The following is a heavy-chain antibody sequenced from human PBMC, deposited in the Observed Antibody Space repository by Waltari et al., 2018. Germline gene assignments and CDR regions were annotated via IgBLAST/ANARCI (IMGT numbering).Heavy chain of an antibody. CDR2: IYESGGT. D-gene: IGHD6-19*01. CDR3: ASRAGPIAVEWYFDL. V-gene: IGHV4-38-2*01. CDR1: GYYIISGYS. J-gene: IGHJ2*01. Sequence: VQLQQSGPGLVKHSATLSPTCAVSGYYIISGYSGGWIRQPPAKGREWIGSIYESGGTYYNRRLKSRVNISVDTPKIQFSMMLSSVTAADTGVYCCASRAGPIAVEWYFDLWGRGTLVTVSS.